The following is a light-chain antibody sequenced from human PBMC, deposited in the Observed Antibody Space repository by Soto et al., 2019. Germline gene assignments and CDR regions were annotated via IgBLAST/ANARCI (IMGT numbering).Light chain of an antibody. CDR3: QQYIRWPLT. J-gene: IGKJ4*01. CDR1: QDVSSK. Sequence: ELVVTQSPATLSVSPGERVTLSCRTSQDVSSKLAWYQQKAGQAPSLLIYDASTRATGTPARFGGSGSGTEFTLAVSSLQSEDYAVYFCQQYIRWPLTFGGGTKVEIK. V-gene: IGKV3D-15*01. CDR2: DAS.